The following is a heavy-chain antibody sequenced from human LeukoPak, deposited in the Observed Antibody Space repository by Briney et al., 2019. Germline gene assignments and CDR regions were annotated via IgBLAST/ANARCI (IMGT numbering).Heavy chain of an antibody. Sequence: ASVKVSCKASGYTFTSYYMHWVRQAPGQGLEWMGIINPSGGSTSYAQKFQGRVTMTRDTSTSTVYMELSSLRSEDTAVYYCARARPGYSGYDLDSPFDYWGQGTLVTVSS. J-gene: IGHJ4*02. CDR3: ARARPGYSGYDLDSPFDY. CDR1: GYTFTSYY. V-gene: IGHV1-46*01. D-gene: IGHD5-12*01. CDR2: INPSGGST.